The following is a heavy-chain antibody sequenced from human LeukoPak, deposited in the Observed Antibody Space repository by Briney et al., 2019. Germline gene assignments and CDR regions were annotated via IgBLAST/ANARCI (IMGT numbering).Heavy chain of an antibody. Sequence: ASVKVSCKASGYTFTGYYMHWVRQAPGQGLEWMGWINPNSGGTNYAQKFQGRVTMTRDTSISTAYMELSRLRSDDTAVYYCARGARGYYYGSGRGDYWGQGTLVTVSS. CDR3: ARGARGYYYGSGRGDY. V-gene: IGHV1-2*02. CDR2: INPNSGGT. D-gene: IGHD3-10*01. J-gene: IGHJ4*02. CDR1: GYTFTGYY.